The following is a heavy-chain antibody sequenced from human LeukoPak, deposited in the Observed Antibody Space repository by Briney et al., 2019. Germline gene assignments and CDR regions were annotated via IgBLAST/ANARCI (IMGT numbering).Heavy chain of an antibody. J-gene: IGHJ6*03. D-gene: IGHD1-26*01. V-gene: IGHV3-30*04. CDR1: GFTFSSYA. CDR2: ISYDGSNK. CDR3: ARAGTRGTYYYYYMDV. Sequence: GRSLRLSCAASGFTFSSYAMHWVRQAPGKGLEWVAVISYDGSNKYYADSVKGRFTISRDNSKNTLYLQMNSLRAEDTAVYYCARAGTRGTYYYYYMDVWGKGTTVTVSS.